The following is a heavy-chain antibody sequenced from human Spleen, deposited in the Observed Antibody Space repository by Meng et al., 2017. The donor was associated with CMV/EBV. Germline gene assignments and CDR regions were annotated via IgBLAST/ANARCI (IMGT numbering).Heavy chain of an antibody. CDR1: YTFTNYG. CDR3: ATDSRSSHSGSYFYFDS. Sequence: YTFTNYGISWVRQAPGQGLELMGWINPYNGDTNYARNLQGRVTVTTDTSTSTAYMELRSLRSDDTAVYYCATDSRSSHSGSYFYFDSWGQGTLVTVSS. V-gene: IGHV1-18*04. J-gene: IGHJ4*02. D-gene: IGHD1-26*01. CDR2: INPYNGDT.